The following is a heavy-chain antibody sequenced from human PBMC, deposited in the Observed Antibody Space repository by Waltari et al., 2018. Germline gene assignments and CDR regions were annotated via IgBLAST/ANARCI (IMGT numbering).Heavy chain of an antibody. Sequence: QVQLVQSGAEVTKPGSSVKVSCKASGGTFSSYAISWVRPAPGQGLEWMGGIIPIFGTANYAQKFQGRVTITADESTSTAYMELSSLRSEDTAVYYCARVGGATGWYYYMDVWGKGTTVTISS. CDR3: ARVGGATGWYYYMDV. J-gene: IGHJ6*03. V-gene: IGHV1-69*12. CDR2: IIPIFGTA. D-gene: IGHD5-12*01. CDR1: GGTFSSYA.